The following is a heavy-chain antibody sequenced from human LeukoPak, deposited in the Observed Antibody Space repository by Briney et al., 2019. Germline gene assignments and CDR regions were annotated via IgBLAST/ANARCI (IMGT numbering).Heavy chain of an antibody. Sequence: PGGSLRLSCAASGFTFSSYSMNWVRQAPGKGLKWVSSISSSSSYIHYADSVKGRFTISRDNAKNSVYLEMSSLRAEDTAVYYCARDYYGDYSFDYWGQGTLVTLSS. CDR2: ISSSSSYI. J-gene: IGHJ4*02. D-gene: IGHD4-17*01. CDR3: ARDYYGDYSFDY. CDR1: GFTFSSYS. V-gene: IGHV3-21*01.